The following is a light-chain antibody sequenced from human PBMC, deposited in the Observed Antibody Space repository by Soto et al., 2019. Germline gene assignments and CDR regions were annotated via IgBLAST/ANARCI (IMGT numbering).Light chain of an antibody. V-gene: IGKV1-39*01. CDR3: QRSYSRT. CDR2: AAS. Sequence: DIQLTQSPSSLSASVGDRVSISCRASQSINNYLNWYQQKPGKAPKVLIFAASTLQSGVPSRFSGSGSGTDFTLTITSLQPEDFATYYCQRSYSRTFGQGTKVDI. CDR1: QSINNY. J-gene: IGKJ1*01.